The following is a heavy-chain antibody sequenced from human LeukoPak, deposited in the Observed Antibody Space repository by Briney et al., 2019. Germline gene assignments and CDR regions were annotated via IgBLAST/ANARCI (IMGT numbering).Heavy chain of an antibody. CDR1: GFTFSSYS. Sequence: GGSLRLSCAASGFTFSSYSMNWVRQAPGRGLEWVSSISSSSSYIYYADSVKGRFTISRDNAKNSLYLQMNSLRAEDTAVYYCAKDRCSNGIGCYYYYMDVWGKGTTVTISS. J-gene: IGHJ6*03. CDR2: ISSSSSYI. V-gene: IGHV3-21*01. CDR3: AKDRCSNGIGCYYYYMDV. D-gene: IGHD2-8*01.